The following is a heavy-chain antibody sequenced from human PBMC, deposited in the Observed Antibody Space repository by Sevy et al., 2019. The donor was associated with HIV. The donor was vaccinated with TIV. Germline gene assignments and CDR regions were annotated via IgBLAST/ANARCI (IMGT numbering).Heavy chain of an antibody. D-gene: IGHD6-13*01. Sequence: SQTLSLTCAISGDSVSSNSAVWNWIRQSPSRGLEWLGRTYYRSKWYNDYAESVKSRITINPDTSKNQFSLQLNSVTPEDTAVYCCARDRGSSSWPFDYWGQGTLVTVSS. CDR1: GDSVSSNSAV. CDR3: ARDRGSSSWPFDY. CDR2: TYYRSKWYN. V-gene: IGHV6-1*01. J-gene: IGHJ4*02.